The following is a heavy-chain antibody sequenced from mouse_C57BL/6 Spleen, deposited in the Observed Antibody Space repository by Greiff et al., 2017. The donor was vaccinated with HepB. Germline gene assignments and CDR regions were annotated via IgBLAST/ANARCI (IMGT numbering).Heavy chain of an antibody. V-gene: IGHV5-16*01. CDR2: INYDGSST. CDR3: AREYYDDAMDY. D-gene: IGHD1-1*01. J-gene: IGHJ4*01. CDR1: GFTFSDYY. Sequence: EVKLVESEGGLVQPGSSMKLSCTASGFTFSDYYMAWVRQVPEKGLEWVANINYDGSSTYYLDSLKSRFIISRDNAKNILYLQMSSLKSEDTATYYCAREYYDDAMDYWGQGTSVTVSS.